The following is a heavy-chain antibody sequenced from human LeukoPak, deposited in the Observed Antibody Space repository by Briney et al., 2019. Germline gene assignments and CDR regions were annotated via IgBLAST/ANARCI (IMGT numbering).Heavy chain of an antibody. J-gene: IGHJ5*02. CDR1: GFTSSNAW. CDR3: ASGGHYFDP. CDR2: IKSKSDGGTT. D-gene: IGHD1-26*01. V-gene: IGHV3-15*01. Sequence: PGGSLRLSCAASGFTSSNAWMSWVRPAPGKGLEWVGRIKSKSDGGTTDYPAPLKGRFTISRDDSKNTLYLQMNSLKTGDSAAYYCASGGHYFDPWGQGTLVTVSS.